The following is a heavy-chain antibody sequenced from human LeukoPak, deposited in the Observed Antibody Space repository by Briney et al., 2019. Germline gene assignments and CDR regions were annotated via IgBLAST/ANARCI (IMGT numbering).Heavy chain of an antibody. CDR3: ARHGEIAAAGTRYYYMDV. V-gene: IGHV3-48*01. Sequence: PGGSLRLSCAASGFTFSTYGMNWVRQAPGKGLEWVSYINLNSRTIDYADSVRGRFTISRDNAKSSLYLQMNSLRAEDTAVYYCARHGEIAAAGTRYYYMDVWGKGTTVTVSS. D-gene: IGHD6-13*01. CDR1: GFTFSTYG. J-gene: IGHJ6*03. CDR2: INLNSRTI.